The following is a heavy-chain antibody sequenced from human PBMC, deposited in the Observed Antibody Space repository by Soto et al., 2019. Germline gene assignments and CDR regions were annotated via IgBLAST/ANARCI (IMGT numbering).Heavy chain of an antibody. CDR2: LSVHNGRT. J-gene: IGHJ4*02. V-gene: IGHV1-18*04. D-gene: IGHD5-18*01. CDR1: GYTFTNYG. Sequence: QVQLVQSGPEVRKPGASVKVSCKASGYTFTNYGLSCVRQAPGQGLEWMGWLSVHNGRTNYAQKLQGRVTMTTDTSTSTAYLDLRSLRSDDTAVYYCARESRRERGYSYGQPEYWGQGTLVTVSS. CDR3: ARESRRERGYSYGQPEY.